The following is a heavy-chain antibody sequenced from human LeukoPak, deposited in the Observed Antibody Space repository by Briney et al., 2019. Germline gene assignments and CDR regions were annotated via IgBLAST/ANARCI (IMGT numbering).Heavy chain of an antibody. CDR3: ARVTQGTYYYDSSYSDY. CDR1: GFTFSSYS. J-gene: IGHJ4*02. Sequence: GGSLRLSCAASGFTFSSYSMNWVRQAPGKGLEWVSCISSSSSYIYYGDSVKGRFTTSRDNAKNSLYLQMNSLRAEDTAVYYCARVTQGTYYYDSSYSDYWGQGTLVTVSS. CDR2: ISSSSSYI. D-gene: IGHD3-22*01. V-gene: IGHV3-21*01.